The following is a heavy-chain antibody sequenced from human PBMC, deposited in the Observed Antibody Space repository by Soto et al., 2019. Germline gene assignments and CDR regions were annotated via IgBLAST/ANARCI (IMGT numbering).Heavy chain of an antibody. CDR2: TSNDGSNT. Sequence: GGSLRLSCAASAFTLSKFVMHWVRQAPGKGLEWVAVTSNDGSNTFYAGSVKGRFTISRDNSKSVVYLQMNSLRDEDTAVYYCATGNMDVWGRGPTVTVSS. CDR1: AFTLSKFV. V-gene: IGHV3-30-3*01. CDR3: ATGNMDV. D-gene: IGHD1-1*01. J-gene: IGHJ6*02.